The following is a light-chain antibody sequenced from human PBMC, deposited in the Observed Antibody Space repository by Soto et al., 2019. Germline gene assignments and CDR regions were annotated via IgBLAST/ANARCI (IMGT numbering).Light chain of an antibody. CDR1: QSVSSY. Sequence: PGERATLSCRASQSVSSYLAWYQQKPGQAPRLLIYDASNRATGIPARFSGSGSGTDFTLTISSLEPEDFAVYYCQQRSNWPPGLTFGGGTKVDI. J-gene: IGKJ4*01. CDR3: QQRSNWPPGLT. CDR2: DAS. V-gene: IGKV3-11*01.